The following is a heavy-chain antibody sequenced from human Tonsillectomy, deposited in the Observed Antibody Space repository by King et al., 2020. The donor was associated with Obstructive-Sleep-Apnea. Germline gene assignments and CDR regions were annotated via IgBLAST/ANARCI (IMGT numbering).Heavy chain of an antibody. J-gene: IGHJ3*02. CDR3: GRDGSGSSGAFDI. CDR2: ISYSGST. CDR1: GGSISSGSYY. V-gene: IGHV4-31*03. Sequence: VQLQESGPGLVKPSQTLSLTCTVSGGSISSGSYYWSWIRQHPGKGLEWIGYISYSGSTYYSPSLKSRVTISVDTSKNQLSLKLPSVTAADTAVYYCGRDGSGSSGAFDIGGQGTMVTVYS. D-gene: IGHD3-10*01.